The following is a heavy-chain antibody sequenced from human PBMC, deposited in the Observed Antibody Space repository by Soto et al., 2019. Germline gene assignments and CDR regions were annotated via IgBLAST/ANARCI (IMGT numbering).Heavy chain of an antibody. V-gene: IGHV3-30-3*01. CDR1: GFTFSSYA. D-gene: IGHD6-13*01. Sequence: QVQLVESGGGVVQPGRSLRLSCAASGFTFSSYAMHWVRQAPGKGLEWVAVISYDGSNKYYADSVKGRFTISRDNSKNTLYLQLNRLRAEDTAVYYCARDQVLGGAIAAAFDYWGQGTLVTVSS. J-gene: IGHJ4*02. CDR2: ISYDGSNK. CDR3: ARDQVLGGAIAAAFDY.